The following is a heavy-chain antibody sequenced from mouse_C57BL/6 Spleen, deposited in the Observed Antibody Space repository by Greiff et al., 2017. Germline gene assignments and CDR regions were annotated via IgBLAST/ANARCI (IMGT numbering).Heavy chain of an antibody. Sequence: QVQLQQSGAELVKPGASVKISCKASGYAFSSYWMNWVKQRPGKGLEWIGQIYPGDGDTNYNGKFKGKATLTADKSSSTAYMQLSSLTSEDSAVYFCVLFITTVVATDDWGQGTTLTVS. V-gene: IGHV1-80*01. J-gene: IGHJ2*01. CDR2: IYPGDGDT. D-gene: IGHD1-1*01. CDR3: VLFITTVVATDD. CDR1: GYAFSSYW.